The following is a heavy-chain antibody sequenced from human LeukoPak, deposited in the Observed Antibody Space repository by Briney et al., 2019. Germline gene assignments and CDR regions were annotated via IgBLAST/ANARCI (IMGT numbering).Heavy chain of an antibody. Sequence: PGGSLRLSCAASGFTFSSYWMHWVRQAPGKVLVWVSRINSDGSSTSYADSVKGRFTISRDNAKNTLYLQMNSLRAEDTAVYYCASPRRYSGYEYYFDYWGQGTLVTVSS. CDR1: GFTFSSYW. CDR3: ASPRRYSGYEYYFDY. CDR2: INSDGSST. D-gene: IGHD5-12*01. J-gene: IGHJ4*02. V-gene: IGHV3-74*01.